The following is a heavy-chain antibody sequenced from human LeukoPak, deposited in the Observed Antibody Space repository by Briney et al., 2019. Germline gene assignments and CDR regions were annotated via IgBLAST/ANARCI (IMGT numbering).Heavy chain of an antibody. Sequence: PGSSLRLSCVASGFTFSSKSLHWVRQPLGRGLEWVSFISADGRRKYCGDFVECRFTVSRDNSMHTLYLQVDTLRAEDTAMYYCAKGDGSGSFLIDYWGQGTLVTVSS. CDR2: ISADGRRK. CDR3: AKGDGSGSFLIDY. V-gene: IGHV3-30*04. J-gene: IGHJ4*02. D-gene: IGHD3-10*01. CDR1: GFTFSSKS.